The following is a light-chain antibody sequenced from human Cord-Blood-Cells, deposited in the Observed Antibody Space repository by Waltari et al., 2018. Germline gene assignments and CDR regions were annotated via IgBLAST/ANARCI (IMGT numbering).Light chain of an antibody. CDR3: QQRSNWPALT. V-gene: IGKV3-11*01. Sequence: EIVLTQSPATLSLSPVERAPLSCRASQSVSSYLAWYQQKPGQAPRLLIYDASNRATGIPARFSGSGSGTDFTLTINSLEPEDFAVYYCQQRSNWPALTFGGGTKVEIK. CDR1: QSVSSY. J-gene: IGKJ4*01. CDR2: DAS.